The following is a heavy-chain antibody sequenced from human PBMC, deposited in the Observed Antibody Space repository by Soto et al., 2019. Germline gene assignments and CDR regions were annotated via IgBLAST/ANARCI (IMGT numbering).Heavy chain of an antibody. CDR1: GGSISSGGYS. CDR2: IYHSGST. D-gene: IGHD3-10*01. Sequence: PSETLSLTCAVSGGSISSGGYSWSWIRQPPGKGLEGIGYIYHSGSTYYNPSLKSRVTISVDRSKNQFSLKLSSVTAADTAVYYCARSPKGLGNFDYCGQGTLVTVSS. CDR3: ARSPKGLGNFDY. J-gene: IGHJ4*02. V-gene: IGHV4-30-2*01.